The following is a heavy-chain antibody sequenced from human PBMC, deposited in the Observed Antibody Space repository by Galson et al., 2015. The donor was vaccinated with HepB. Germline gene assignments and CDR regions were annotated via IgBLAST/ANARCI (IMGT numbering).Heavy chain of an antibody. Sequence: SLRLSCAASGFTFSSYWMGWVRQAPGKGLEWVANIKQDGSEKYYVDSVKGRFTISRDNAKNSLYLQMNSLRAEDTAVYYCARDSSSYYDFWSGYPNWFDPWGQGTLVTVSS. CDR1: GFTFSSYW. V-gene: IGHV3-7*03. CDR2: IKQDGSEK. CDR3: ARDSSSYYDFWSGYPNWFDP. D-gene: IGHD3-3*01. J-gene: IGHJ5*02.